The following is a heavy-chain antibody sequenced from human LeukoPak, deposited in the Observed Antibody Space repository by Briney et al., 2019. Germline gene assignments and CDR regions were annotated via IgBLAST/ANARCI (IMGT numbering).Heavy chain of an antibody. CDR3: ARALRITMVRGISDWFDP. CDR1: GGSISSYY. J-gene: IGHJ5*02. CDR2: IYYSGST. V-gene: IGHV4-39*07. Sequence: KPSETLSLTCTVSGGSISSYYWGRIRQPPGKGLEWIGSIYYSGSTYYNPSLKSRVTISVDTSKNQFSLKLSSVTAADTAVYYCARALRITMVRGISDWFDPWGQGTLVTVSS. D-gene: IGHD3-10*01.